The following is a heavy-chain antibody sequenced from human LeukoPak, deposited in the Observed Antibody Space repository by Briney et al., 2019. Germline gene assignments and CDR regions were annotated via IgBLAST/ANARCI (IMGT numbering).Heavy chain of an antibody. Sequence: SETLSLTCTVSGGSISSYYWSWIRQPPGKGLEWIGYIYYSGSTNYNPSLKSRVTISVDTSKNQLSLKLSSVTAADTAVYYCARDGLSSGDAFDIWGQGTMVTVSS. V-gene: IGHV4-59*01. CDR3: ARDGLSSGDAFDI. J-gene: IGHJ3*02. CDR2: IYYSGST. D-gene: IGHD3-22*01. CDR1: GGSISSYY.